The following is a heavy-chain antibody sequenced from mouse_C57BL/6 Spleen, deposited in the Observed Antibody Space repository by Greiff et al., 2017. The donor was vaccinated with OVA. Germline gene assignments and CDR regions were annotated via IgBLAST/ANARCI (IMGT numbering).Heavy chain of an antibody. J-gene: IGHJ1*03. CDR2: ISDGGSYT. D-gene: IGHD1-1*01. CDR3: ARGTTVVADWYFDV. Sequence: EVMLVESGGGLVKPGGSLKLSCAASGFTFSSYAMSWVRQTPEKRLEWVATISDGGSYTYYPDNVKGRFTISRDNAKNNLYLQKSHLKSEDTAMYYCARGTTVVADWYFDVWGTGTTVTVSS. CDR1: GFTFSSYA. V-gene: IGHV5-4*03.